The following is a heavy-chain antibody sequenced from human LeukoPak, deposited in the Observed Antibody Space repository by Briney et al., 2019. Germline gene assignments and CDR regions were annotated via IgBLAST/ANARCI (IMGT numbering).Heavy chain of an antibody. CDR2: IIPIFGTA. CDR3: ARGLSGSNFSHYYYYGMDV. J-gene: IGHJ6*02. V-gene: IGHV1-69*13. D-gene: IGHD1-26*01. Sequence: GASVKVSCKASRGTFSSYAISWVRQAPGQGLEWMGGIIPIFGTANYAQKFQGRVTITADESTSTAYMELSSLRSEDTAVYYCARGLSGSNFSHYYYYGMDVWGQGTTVTVSS. CDR1: RGTFSSYA.